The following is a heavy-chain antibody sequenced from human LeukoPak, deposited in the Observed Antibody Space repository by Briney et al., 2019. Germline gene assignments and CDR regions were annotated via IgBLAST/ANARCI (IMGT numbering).Heavy chain of an antibody. D-gene: IGHD4-23*01. CDR2: YDPEEAEI. CDR3: AVAGDFGDNSALDY. V-gene: IGHV1-24*01. CDR1: GSSVSDLA. Sequence: GASVKVSCKISGSSVSDLAMHWVRHSPRKGLEWMGGYDPEEAEIIYALQFQGRVTMTEDTSADTAYMELRNLRSEDTAVYYCAVAGDFGDNSALDYWAQGTLVTVSS. J-gene: IGHJ4*02.